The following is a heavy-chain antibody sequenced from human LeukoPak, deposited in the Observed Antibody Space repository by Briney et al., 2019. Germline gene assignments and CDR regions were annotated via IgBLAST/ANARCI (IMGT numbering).Heavy chain of an antibody. J-gene: IGHJ4*02. Sequence: SETLSLTCTVSGGSISSGGYYWSWIRQHPGKGLEWIGYICYSGSTYYNPSLKSRVTISVDTSKNQFSLKLSSVTAADTAVYYCARAPNALRYFDWLLAVHFDYWGQGTLVTVSS. CDR1: GGSISSGGYY. D-gene: IGHD3-9*01. CDR3: ARAPNALRYFDWLLAVHFDY. V-gene: IGHV4-31*03. CDR2: ICYSGST.